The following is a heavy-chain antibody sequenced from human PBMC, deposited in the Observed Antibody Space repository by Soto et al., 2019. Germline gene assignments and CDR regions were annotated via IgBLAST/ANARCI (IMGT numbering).Heavy chain of an antibody. CDR3: AGGGDIWFGGSYYYYGMDV. J-gene: IGHJ6*02. Sequence: SETLSLTCTVSGGSVSSGSYYWSWIRQPPGKGLEWIGYIYYSGSNNYNPALKSRVTISVDTSKNQFSLKLSTVTAADTAVYYCAGGGDIWFGGSYYYYGMDVWGQGTTVTVSS. CDR1: GGSVSSGSYY. V-gene: IGHV4-61*01. CDR2: IYYSGSN. D-gene: IGHD3-10*01.